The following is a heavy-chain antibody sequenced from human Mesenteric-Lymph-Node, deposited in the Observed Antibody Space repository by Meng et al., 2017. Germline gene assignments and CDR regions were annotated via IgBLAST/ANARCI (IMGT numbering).Heavy chain of an antibody. D-gene: IGHD3-22*01. J-gene: IGHJ4*02. V-gene: IGHV4-4*02. CDR3: ASSDYYRSDY. CDR2: TSHSGST. Sequence: VRLTESGQGLVKLSETLSLTCAVSGGSISRGDWWSWVRQPPGKGLEWIGETSHSGSTNYSPSLKSRVTISLDKSKNQLSLKLNSVTAADTAVYYCASSDYYRSDYWGQGTLVTVSS. CDR1: GGSISRGDW.